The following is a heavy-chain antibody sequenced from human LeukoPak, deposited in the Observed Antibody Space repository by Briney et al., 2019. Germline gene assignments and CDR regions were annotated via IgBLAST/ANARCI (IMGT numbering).Heavy chain of an antibody. D-gene: IGHD3-10*01. CDR2: ISGSGGST. J-gene: IGHJ4*02. Sequence: PGGSLRLSCEASGFTFRSYAMSWVRQAPGKGLEWVSAISGSGGSTYYADSVKGRFTISRDNSKNTLYLQMNSLRAEDTAVYYCAKLPVRGSVSYWGQGTLVTVSS. V-gene: IGHV3-23*01. CDR1: GFTFRSYA. CDR3: AKLPVRGSVSY.